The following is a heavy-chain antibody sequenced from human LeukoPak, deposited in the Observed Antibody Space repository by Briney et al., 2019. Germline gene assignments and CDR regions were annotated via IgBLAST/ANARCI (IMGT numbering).Heavy chain of an antibody. CDR2: ISGSGAST. V-gene: IGHV3-23*01. CDR1: AFTFSNYA. D-gene: IGHD4-17*01. J-gene: IGHJ5*02. CDR3: ARDRTVTTGWFDP. Sequence: GGSLRLSCAASAFTFSNYAMTWVRQAPGKGLEWVSGISGSGASTYYADPVKGRFTISRDNSKNTLYLQMNSLRAEDTAVYYCARDRTVTTGWFDPWGQGALVTVSS.